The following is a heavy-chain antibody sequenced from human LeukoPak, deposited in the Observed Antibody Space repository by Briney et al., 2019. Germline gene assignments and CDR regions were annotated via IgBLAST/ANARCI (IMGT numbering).Heavy chain of an antibody. CDR1: GGSISSSSYY. D-gene: IGHD3-10*01. CDR2: IYYSGST. Sequence: SETLSLTCTVSGGSISSSSYYWGWIRQPPGKGLEWIGSIYYSGSTYYNPSLKSRVTISVDTSKNQSSLKLSSVTAADTAVYYCARTAPHYGSGRSDWFDPWGQGTLVTVSS. CDR3: ARTAPHYGSGRSDWFDP. J-gene: IGHJ5*02. V-gene: IGHV4-39*07.